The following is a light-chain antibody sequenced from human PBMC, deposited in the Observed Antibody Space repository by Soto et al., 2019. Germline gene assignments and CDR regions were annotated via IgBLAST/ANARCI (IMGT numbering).Light chain of an antibody. CDR1: QSVSSY. CDR2: DAS. V-gene: IGKV3-11*01. CDR3: QQRSNWPPEIT. J-gene: IGKJ3*01. Sequence: EIVLTQSPATLSLSPGERATLSCRASQSVSSYLAWYQQKPGQAPRLLIYDASNRATGIPARFSGSGSVTDFTLAISSLEPEDFAVYDCQQRSNWPPEITFGPGTKVDIK.